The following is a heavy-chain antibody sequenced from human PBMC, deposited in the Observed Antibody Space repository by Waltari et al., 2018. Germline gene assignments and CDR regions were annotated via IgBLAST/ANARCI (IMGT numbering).Heavy chain of an antibody. V-gene: IGHV4-39*07. J-gene: IGHJ4*02. Sequence: QLQLQESGPGLVKPSETLSLTCTVSGCSLSSSSYYWGWIRQPPGKGLEWIGSIYYSGSTYYNPSLKSRVTISVDTSKNQFSLKLSSVTAADTAVYYCARNSKRTYYYDSSGYYYYWGQGTLVTVSS. D-gene: IGHD3-22*01. CDR2: IYYSGST. CDR1: GCSLSSSSYY. CDR3: ARNSKRTYYYDSSGYYYY.